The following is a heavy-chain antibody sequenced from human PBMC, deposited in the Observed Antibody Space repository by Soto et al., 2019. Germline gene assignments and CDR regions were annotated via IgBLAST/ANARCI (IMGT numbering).Heavy chain of an antibody. V-gene: IGHV5-51*01. J-gene: IGHJ5*02. D-gene: IGHD6-19*01. CDR3: ARHGAQWLEYNWFDP. CDR1: GYSFTSYW. CDR2: IYPGDSDT. Sequence: GESLKISCKGSGYSFTSYWIGWVRQMPGKGLEWMGIIYPGDSDTRYSPSFQGQVTISADKSISTAYLQWSSLKASDTAMYYCARHGAQWLEYNWFDPWGQGTLVTVSS.